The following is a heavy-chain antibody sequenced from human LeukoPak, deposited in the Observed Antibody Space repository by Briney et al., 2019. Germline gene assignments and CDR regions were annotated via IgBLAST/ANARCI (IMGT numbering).Heavy chain of an antibody. D-gene: IGHD3-10*01. CDR2: IYYSGST. J-gene: IGHJ3*02. Sequence: SETLSLTCTVSGGSISSYYWSWIRQPPGKGLEWIGYIYYSGSTNYNPSLKSRVTISVDTSKNQFSLKLRSVTAADTAVYYCARNVGICDGFDIWGQGTMVTVSS. V-gene: IGHV4-59*01. CDR3: ARNVGICDGFDI. CDR1: GGSISSYY.